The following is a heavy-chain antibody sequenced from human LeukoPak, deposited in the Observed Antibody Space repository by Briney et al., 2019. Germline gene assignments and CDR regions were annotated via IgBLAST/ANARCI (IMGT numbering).Heavy chain of an antibody. CDR3: ARVPPPWDGGYYYYYMDV. CDR2: IIPIFGTA. V-gene: IGHV1-69*05. Sequence: SVKVSCKASGGTFSSYAISWVRQAPGQGLEWMGGIIPIFGTANYAQKFQGRVTITTDESTSTAYMELSSLRSEDTAVYYCARVPPPWDGGYYYYYMDVWGKGTTVTVSS. CDR1: GGTFSSYA. D-gene: IGHD1-26*01. J-gene: IGHJ6*03.